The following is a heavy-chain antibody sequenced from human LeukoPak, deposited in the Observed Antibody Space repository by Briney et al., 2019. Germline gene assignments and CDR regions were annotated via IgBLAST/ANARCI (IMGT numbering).Heavy chain of an antibody. Sequence: GGSLRLTCATSGFTFSSYAMNWVRQAPGKGLEWVSGSNWNGGSTSYTDSVKGRFTISRDNAKDSLYLQMNSLRAEDTALYYCARHQGTGSYYFDYWGQGTLVTVSS. D-gene: IGHD3/OR15-3a*01. CDR2: SNWNGGST. CDR3: ARHQGTGSYYFDY. J-gene: IGHJ4*02. CDR1: GFTFSSYA. V-gene: IGHV3-20*04.